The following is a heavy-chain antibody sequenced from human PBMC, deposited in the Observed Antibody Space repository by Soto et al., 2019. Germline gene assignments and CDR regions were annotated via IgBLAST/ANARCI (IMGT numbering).Heavy chain of an antibody. J-gene: IGHJ6*02. Sequence: SETLSLTCTVSGGSISSSSYYWGWIRQPPGKGLEWIGSIYYSGSTYYNPSLKSRVTISVDTSKNQFSLKLSSVTAADTAVYYCARGPYCSSTSCYPKGAPYYYYGMDVWGQGTTVTVSS. CDR2: IYYSGST. CDR3: ARGPYCSSTSCYPKGAPYYYYGMDV. V-gene: IGHV4-39*01. CDR1: GGSISSSSYY. D-gene: IGHD2-2*01.